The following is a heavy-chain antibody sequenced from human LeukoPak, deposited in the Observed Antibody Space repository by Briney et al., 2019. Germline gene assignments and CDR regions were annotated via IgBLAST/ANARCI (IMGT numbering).Heavy chain of an antibody. D-gene: IGHD3-16*01. Sequence: GASVKVSCKASGGTFSSYAISWVRQAPGQGLEWMGGIIPIFGTANYAQKFQGRVTITTDESTSTAYMELSSLKSEDTAVYYCAKGRPRGTYYYYMDVWGKGTTVTVSS. V-gene: IGHV1-69*05. CDR2: IIPIFGTA. CDR1: GGTFSSYA. CDR3: AKGRPRGTYYYYMDV. J-gene: IGHJ6*03.